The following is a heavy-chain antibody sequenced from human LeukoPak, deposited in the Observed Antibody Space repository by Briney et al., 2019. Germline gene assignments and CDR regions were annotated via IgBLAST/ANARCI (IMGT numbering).Heavy chain of an antibody. CDR3: ARSGYDSSGYRIEDY. V-gene: IGHV3-7*01. Sequence: PGGSLRLSCAASGFTFSSYAMTWVRQAPGKGLEWVANIKQDGDEKYYVDSVKGRFTISRDNAKNSLYLQMNNLRAEDTAVYYCARSGYDSSGYRIEDYWGQGTLVTVSS. CDR1: GFTFSSYA. CDR2: IKQDGDEK. D-gene: IGHD3-22*01. J-gene: IGHJ4*02.